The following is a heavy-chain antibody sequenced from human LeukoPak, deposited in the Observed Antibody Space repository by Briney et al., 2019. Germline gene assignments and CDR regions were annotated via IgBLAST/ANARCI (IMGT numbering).Heavy chain of an antibody. CDR1: GYSFTSYW. CDR2: IYPGDSDT. Sequence: GESLQISCKGSGYSFTSYWIGWVRQLPGKGLEWMGIIYPGDSDTRYSPSFQGQVTISADKSISTAYLQWSSLKASDTAMYYCARHILTRDYYGSGSYYPDYWGQGTLVTVSS. D-gene: IGHD3-10*01. V-gene: IGHV5-51*01. CDR3: ARHILTRDYYGSGSYYPDY. J-gene: IGHJ4*02.